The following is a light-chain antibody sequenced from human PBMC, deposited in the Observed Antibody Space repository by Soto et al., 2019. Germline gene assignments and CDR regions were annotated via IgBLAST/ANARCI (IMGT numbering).Light chain of an antibody. CDR3: SAYTTSYFYV. CDR2: GVK. Sequence: QSALTQPASVSGSPGQSITISCTGSGRDIGAYDYVSWYQQHPGKAPKLLIYGVKNRPSGVSYRFSASKSAFTASLTISGRQAEDEAHYYCSAYTTSYFYVCGPGTKLTVL. CDR1: GRDIGAYDY. J-gene: IGLJ1*01. V-gene: IGLV2-14*01.